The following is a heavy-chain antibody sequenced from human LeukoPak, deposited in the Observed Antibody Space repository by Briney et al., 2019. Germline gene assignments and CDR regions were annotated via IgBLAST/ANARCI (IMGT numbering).Heavy chain of an antibody. V-gene: IGHV4-59*12. D-gene: IGHD7-27*01. CDR1: GGSISSYY. Sequence: SETLSLTCTVSGGSISSYYWSWIRQPPGKGLEWIGYIYYSGSTNYNPSPKSRVTISVDTSKNQSSLKLSSVTAADTAVYYCARANWGSHYFDYWGQGTLVTVSS. CDR2: IYYSGST. CDR3: ARANWGSHYFDY. J-gene: IGHJ4*02.